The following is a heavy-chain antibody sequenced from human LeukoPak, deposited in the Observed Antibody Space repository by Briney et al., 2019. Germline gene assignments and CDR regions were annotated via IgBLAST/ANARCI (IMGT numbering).Heavy chain of an antibody. CDR3: ARVMRGGILIAAAAADY. J-gene: IGHJ4*02. CDR2: ISSSSSTI. D-gene: IGHD6-13*01. CDR1: GFTFSSYS. V-gene: IGHV3-48*04. Sequence: PGGSLRLSCAASGFTFSSYSMNWVRQAPGKGLEWVSYISSSSSTIYYADSVKGRFTISRDNAKNSLYLQMNSLRAEDTAVYYCARVMRGGILIAAAAADYWGQGTLVTVSS.